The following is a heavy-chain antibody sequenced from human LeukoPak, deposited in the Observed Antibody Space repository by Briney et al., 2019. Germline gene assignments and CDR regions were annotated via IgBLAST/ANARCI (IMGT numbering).Heavy chain of an antibody. J-gene: IGHJ3*02. CDR2: TYYRSKLYN. Sequence: SQTLSLTCAISGDSVSSNSAAWNWLRQSPSRGLEWLGRTYYRSKLYNDYAVSVKSRITINPDTSKNQFSLQLNSVTPEDTAVYYCARVFNTPLRWFGELLSRNDAFDIWGQGTMVTVSS. D-gene: IGHD3-10*01. CDR1: GDSVSSNSAA. V-gene: IGHV6-1*01. CDR3: ARVFNTPLRWFGELLSRNDAFDI.